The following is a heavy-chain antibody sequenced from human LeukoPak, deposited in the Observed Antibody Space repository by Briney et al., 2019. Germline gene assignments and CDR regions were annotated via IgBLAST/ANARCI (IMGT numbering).Heavy chain of an antibody. CDR2: IYYSGST. CDR1: GGSISSSSYY. V-gene: IGHV4-39*07. D-gene: IGHD6-6*01. J-gene: IGHJ6*03. CDR3: AREHPGGYSSSSDGYYYYYMDV. Sequence: PSETLSLTCTVSGGSISSSSYYWGWIRQPPGKGLEWIGSIYYSGSTYYNPSLKSRVTISVDTSKNQFSLKLSSVTAADTAVYYCAREHPGGYSSSSDGYYYYYMDVWGKGTTVTVSS.